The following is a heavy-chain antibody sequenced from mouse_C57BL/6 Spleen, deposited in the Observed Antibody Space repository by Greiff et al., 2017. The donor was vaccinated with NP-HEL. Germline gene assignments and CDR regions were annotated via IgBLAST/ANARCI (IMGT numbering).Heavy chain of an antibody. CDR2: IDPSDSYT. D-gene: IGHD1-1*01. CDR3: ARLDYGSSTFAY. J-gene: IGHJ3*01. V-gene: IGHV1-50*01. Sequence: QVQLQQPGAELVKPGASVKLSCKASGYTFTSYWMQWVKQRPGQGLEWIGEIDPSDSYTNYNQKFKGKATLTVDTSSSTAYMQLSSLTSEDSAVYYCARLDYGSSTFAYWGQGTLVTVSA. CDR1: GYTFTSYW.